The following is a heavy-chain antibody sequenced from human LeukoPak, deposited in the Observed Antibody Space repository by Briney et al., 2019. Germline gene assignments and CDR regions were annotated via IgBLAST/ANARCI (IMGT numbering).Heavy chain of an antibody. CDR2: ISSGSNTI. J-gene: IGHJ4*02. CDR1: GFTFSSYS. D-gene: IGHD3-22*01. CDR3: ARGDSYDSTGLYDS. V-gene: IGHV3-48*04. Sequence: GGSLRLSCAASGFTFSSYSMNWVRQAPGKGLGWVSYISSGSNTINYADSVKGRFTISRDNAKNSLYLQMDSLRAEDTAVYYCARGDSYDSTGLYDSWGQGTLVTVSS.